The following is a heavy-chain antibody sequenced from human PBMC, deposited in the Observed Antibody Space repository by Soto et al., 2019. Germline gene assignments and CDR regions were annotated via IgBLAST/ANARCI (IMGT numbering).Heavy chain of an antibody. CDR2: ISYDGSNK. CDR3: ARDRAMIVVVPRGWFDP. Sequence: AGGSLRLSCAASGFTFSSYAMHWVRQAPGKGLEWVAVISYDGSNKYYADSVKGRFTISRDNSKNTLYLQMNSLRAEDTALYYCARDRAMIVVVPRGWFDPWGQGTLVTVSS. J-gene: IGHJ5*02. D-gene: IGHD3-22*01. V-gene: IGHV3-30-3*01. CDR1: GFTFSSYA.